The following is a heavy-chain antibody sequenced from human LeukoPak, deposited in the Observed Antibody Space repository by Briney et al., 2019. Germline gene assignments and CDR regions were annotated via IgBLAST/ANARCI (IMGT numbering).Heavy chain of an antibody. Sequence: SETLSLTCTVSGGSISSSSYYWGWIRQPPGKGLEWIGSIYYSGSTYYNPSLKSRVTISVDTSKNQFSLKLSSVTAADTAVYYCARMVRGVFYFDYWGQGTLVTVSS. V-gene: IGHV4-39*01. CDR1: GGSISSSSYY. CDR2: IYYSGST. J-gene: IGHJ4*02. CDR3: ARMVRGVFYFDY. D-gene: IGHD3-10*01.